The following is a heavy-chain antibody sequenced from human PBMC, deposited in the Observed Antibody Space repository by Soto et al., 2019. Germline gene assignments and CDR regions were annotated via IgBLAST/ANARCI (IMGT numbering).Heavy chain of an antibody. Sequence: QVQLQESGPGLVKPSQTLSLTCTVSGGSISSGGYYWSWIRQHPGKGLEWIGYIYYSGSTYYNPSLKSRVTISVDTSKNQFSLKLSSVTAADTAVYYCARGICISTSCSRPWSFDPWGQGTLVTVSS. CDR2: IYYSGST. CDR3: ARGICISTSCSRPWSFDP. CDR1: GGSISSGGYY. D-gene: IGHD2-2*01. J-gene: IGHJ5*02. V-gene: IGHV4-31*03.